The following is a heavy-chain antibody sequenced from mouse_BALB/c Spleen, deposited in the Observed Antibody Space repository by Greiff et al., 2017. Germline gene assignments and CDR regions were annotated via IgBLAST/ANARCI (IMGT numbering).Heavy chain of an antibody. CDR1: GFTFSSYA. CDR3: ARDGYYSFAY. V-gene: IGHV5-6-5*01. Sequence: EVKLQESGGGLVKPGGSLKLSCAASGFTFSSYAMSWVRQTPEKRLEWVASISSGGSTYYPDSVKGRFTISRDNARNILYLQMSSLRSEDTAMYYCARDGYYSFAYWGQGTLVTVSA. J-gene: IGHJ3*01. D-gene: IGHD2-3*01. CDR2: ISSGGST.